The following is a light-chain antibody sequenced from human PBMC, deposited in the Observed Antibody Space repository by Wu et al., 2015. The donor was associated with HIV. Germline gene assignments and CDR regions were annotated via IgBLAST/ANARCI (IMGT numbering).Light chain of an antibody. J-gene: IGKJ1*01. CDR3: QHYFNYPRT. CDR1: QDISNY. CDR2: SAS. V-gene: IGKV1-8*01. Sequence: AIRITQSPSSLSASTGDRVTITCRASQDISNYLAWYQQKPGKPPKLLISSASSLLSGVPSRFSGSGSGTDFTLTISCLQSEDFATYYCQHYFNYPRTFGQRDHGGNQT.